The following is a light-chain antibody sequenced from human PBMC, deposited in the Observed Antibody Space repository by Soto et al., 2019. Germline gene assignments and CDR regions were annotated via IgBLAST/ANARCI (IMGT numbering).Light chain of an antibody. CDR2: DVT. J-gene: IGLJ1*01. V-gene: IGLV2-23*02. CDR1: SSDVGTYNL. Sequence: QSVLTQPASVSGSPGHSITISCTGTSSDVGTYNLVSWYQHHPGKAPKLMIYDVTKRPSGVSNRFSGSKSGNTASLTISGLQAEDEADYYCCSYAGSSTVYVFGTGTKVTVL. CDR3: CSYAGSSTVYV.